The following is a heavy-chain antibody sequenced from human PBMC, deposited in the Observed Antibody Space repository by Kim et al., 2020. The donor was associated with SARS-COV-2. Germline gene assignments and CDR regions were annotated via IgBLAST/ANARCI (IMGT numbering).Heavy chain of an antibody. Sequence: GGSLRLSCAASGFTFSTYSMNWVRQAPGKGLEWVSSISSSGSYIYYADSVKGRFTISRDNAKNSLYLQMNSLRAEDTAVYYCARDVKAADGHTAYYYVMGVCDRGTAATV. J-gene: IGHJ6*02. V-gene: IGHV3-21*01. CDR3: ARDVKAADGHTAYYYVMGV. CDR2: ISSSGSYI. D-gene: IGHD6-13*01. CDR1: GFTFSTYS.